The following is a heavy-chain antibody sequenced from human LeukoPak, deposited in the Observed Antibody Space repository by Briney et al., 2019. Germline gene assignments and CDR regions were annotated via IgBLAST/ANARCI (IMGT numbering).Heavy chain of an antibody. CDR1: GFTFSSNY. J-gene: IGHJ4*02. CDR2: IYSGGST. Sequence: GGSLRLSCAASGFTFSSNYMSWVRQAPGKGLEWVSVIYSGGSTYYADSVKGRFTISRDNSKNTLYLQMNSLRAEDTAVYYRARDSGSGTFDFWGQGTLVTVSS. D-gene: IGHD3-10*01. CDR3: ARDSGSGTFDF. V-gene: IGHV3-66*01.